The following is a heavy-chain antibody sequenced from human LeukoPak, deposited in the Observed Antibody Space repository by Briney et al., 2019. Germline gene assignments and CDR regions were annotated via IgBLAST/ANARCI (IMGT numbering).Heavy chain of an antibody. CDR2: INPSGGST. J-gene: IGHJ5*02. V-gene: IGHV1-46*01. D-gene: IGHD6-6*01. CDR3: ARVSGAARPWFDP. CDR1: GYTFTVYY. Sequence: ASVKVSCKASGYTFTVYYMHWVRQAPGQGLEWMGIINPSGGSTSYAQKFQGRVTMTRDTSTSTVYMELSSLRSEDTAVYYCARVSGAARPWFDPWGQGTLVTVSS.